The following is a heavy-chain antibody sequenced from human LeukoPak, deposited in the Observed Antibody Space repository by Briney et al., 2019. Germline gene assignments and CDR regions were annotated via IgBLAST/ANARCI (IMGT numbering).Heavy chain of an antibody. CDR1: GGSISNSYY. CDR2: IYYSGST. CDR3: ARFFYGDLYFDY. D-gene: IGHD4-17*01. J-gene: IGHJ4*02. V-gene: IGHV4-39*01. Sequence: SETLSLTCTVSGGSISNSYYWGWIRQPPGKGLEWIGNIYYSGSTYYSPSLKSRVTISVDTSKNQFSLKLSSVTAADAAVYYCARFFYGDLYFDYWGQGTLVTVSS.